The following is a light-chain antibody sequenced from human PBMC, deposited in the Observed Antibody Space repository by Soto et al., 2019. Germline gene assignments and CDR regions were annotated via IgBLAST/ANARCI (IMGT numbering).Light chain of an antibody. CDR2: GAS. J-gene: IGKJ2*01. CDR1: QSVSSSF. Sequence: EIVLTQSPGTLSLSPGERAILSCRASQSVSSSFLAWYQQIPGQAPRLLIYGASSRATGIPDRFSGSGSGTDFTLTISRLEPGDFAVYYCQQHSSSPTFGQGTKLEI. CDR3: QQHSSSPT. V-gene: IGKV3-20*01.